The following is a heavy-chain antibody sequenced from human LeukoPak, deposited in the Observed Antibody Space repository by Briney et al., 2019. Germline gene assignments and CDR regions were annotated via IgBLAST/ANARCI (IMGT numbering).Heavy chain of an antibody. D-gene: IGHD3-10*01. CDR1: GYSFTVYY. CDR3: ARDLEVRGVLYYFDY. Sequence: VASVTVSCTPSGYSFTVYYMHWVRQAPGQGGEGMGWINPNSGGKNYTQKFQDRVTMTRDTSISTAYMELSRLRSDDTAVYYCARDLEVRGVLYYFDYWGQGTLVTVSS. J-gene: IGHJ4*02. V-gene: IGHV1-2*02. CDR2: INPNSGGK.